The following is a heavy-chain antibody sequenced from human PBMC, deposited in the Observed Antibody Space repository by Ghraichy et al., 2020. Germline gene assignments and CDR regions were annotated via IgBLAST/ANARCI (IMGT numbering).Heavy chain of an antibody. CDR2: IRGSGSST. CDR1: AFTFSSYA. D-gene: IGHD3-22*01. V-gene: IGHV3-23*01. CDR3: AKDRDYYDSSGYYFNAFDI. J-gene: IGHJ3*02. Sequence: GGSLRLSCAASAFTFSSYAMTWVRQAPGKGLEWVSTIRGSGSSTYYTDSVKGRFTISRDNSKNTLYLQMNSLRAEDTAVYYCAKDRDYYDSSGYYFNAFDIWGQVTLVTVSA.